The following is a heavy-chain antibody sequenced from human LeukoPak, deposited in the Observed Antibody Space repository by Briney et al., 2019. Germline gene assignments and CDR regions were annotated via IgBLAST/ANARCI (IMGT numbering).Heavy chain of an antibody. CDR2: ISGSGGST. V-gene: IGHV3-23*01. D-gene: IGHD5-12*01. Sequence: PGGSLRLSCAASGFTFSTSAMTWVRQAPGKGLEWVSAISGSGGSTYYADSVKGRFTISRDNSKNTLSLQMNSLRAEDTAVYYCAREGSGYDGWGRYYGMDVWGQGTTVTVSS. CDR1: GFTFSTSA. CDR3: AREGSGYDGWGRYYGMDV. J-gene: IGHJ6*02.